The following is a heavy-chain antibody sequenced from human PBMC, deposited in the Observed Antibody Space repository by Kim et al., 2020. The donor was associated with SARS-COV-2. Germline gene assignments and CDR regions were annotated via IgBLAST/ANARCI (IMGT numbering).Heavy chain of an antibody. CDR1: GFTFSSHV. J-gene: IGHJ4*02. V-gene: IGHV3-23*01. CDR3: AKKKGYYDSSGAIDY. Sequence: GGSLRLSCAASGFTFSSHVMNWVRQAPGKGLEWVSLISGGGGNTYHADSVRGRFSISRDNSKNTLYLQMNSLRAEDTAVYYCAKKKGYYDSSGAIDYWGPGTLVTVSS. CDR2: ISGGGGNT. D-gene: IGHD3-22*01.